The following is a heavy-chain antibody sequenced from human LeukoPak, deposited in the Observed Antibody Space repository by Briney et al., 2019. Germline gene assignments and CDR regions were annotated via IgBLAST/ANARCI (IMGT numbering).Heavy chain of an antibody. J-gene: IGHJ4*02. D-gene: IGHD3-10*01. CDR2: IIPIFGTA. CDR3: ARDQVDGSGGSGY. V-gene: IGHV1-69*06. CDR1: GGTFSSYA. Sequence: SVKVSCKASGGTFSSYAISWVRQAPGQGLEWMGGIIPIFGTANYAQKFQGRVTITADKSTSTAYMELRSLRSDDTAVYYCARDQVDGSGGSGYWGQGTLVTVSS.